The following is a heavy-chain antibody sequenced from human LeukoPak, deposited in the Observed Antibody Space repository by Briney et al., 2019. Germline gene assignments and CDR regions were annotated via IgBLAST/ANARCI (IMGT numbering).Heavy chain of an antibody. V-gene: IGHV3-7*01. Sequence: GGSLRLSCAASGFTFSSYWMSWVRQAPGKGLEWVANIKQDGSEKYYVDSVKGRFTISRDNAKNSLYLQMNSLRAEDTAVYYCARANTNWNYEGPLGYWGQGTLVTVSS. CDR3: ARANTNWNYEGPLGY. CDR2: IKQDGSEK. J-gene: IGHJ4*02. D-gene: IGHD1-7*01. CDR1: GFTFSSYW.